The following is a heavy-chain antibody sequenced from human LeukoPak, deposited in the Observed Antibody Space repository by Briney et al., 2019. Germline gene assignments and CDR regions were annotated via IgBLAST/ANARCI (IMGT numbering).Heavy chain of an antibody. CDR3: ARGYSSSWYFNWFDP. CDR2: IYYSGRT. D-gene: IGHD6-13*01. CDR1: GGSISTYY. J-gene: IGHJ5*02. V-gene: IGHV4-59*08. Sequence: PSETLSLTCTVSGGSISTYYWNWIRQPPGKGLEWIGYIYYSGRTNYNPSLKSRVSISIDTSKNQFSLKLTSVTAADTAVYYCARGYSSSWYFNWFDPWGQGTLVTVSS.